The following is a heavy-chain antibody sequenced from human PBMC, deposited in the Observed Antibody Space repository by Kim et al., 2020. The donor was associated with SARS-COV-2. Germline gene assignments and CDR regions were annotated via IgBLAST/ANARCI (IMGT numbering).Heavy chain of an antibody. CDR2: IYDSGTT. D-gene: IGHD3-10*01. CDR1: GGAIGTYF. CDR3: AREGPVKTYKSFDI. J-gene: IGHJ3*02. Sequence: SETLSLTCTVSGGAIGTYFWNWMRQPPGKGLEWIGYIYDSGTTSYNPSLKIRLTISVDTSKNQFSLRLSSVTAADTAVYYCAREGPVKTYKSFDIWGRGT. V-gene: IGHV4-59*12.